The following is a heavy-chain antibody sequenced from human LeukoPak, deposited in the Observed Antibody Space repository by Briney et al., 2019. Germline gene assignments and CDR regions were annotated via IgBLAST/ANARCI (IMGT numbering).Heavy chain of an antibody. CDR2: IYYSGST. D-gene: IGHD3-10*01. CDR3: ARDLYGSGSYWFDP. Sequence: SETLSLTCTVSGGSISSSSYYWGWIRQPPGKGLEWIGSIYYSGSTYYNPSLKSRVTISVDTSKNQFSLKLSSVTAADTAVYYCARDLYGSGSYWFDPWGQGTLVTVSS. CDR1: GGSISSSSYY. V-gene: IGHV4-39*07. J-gene: IGHJ5*02.